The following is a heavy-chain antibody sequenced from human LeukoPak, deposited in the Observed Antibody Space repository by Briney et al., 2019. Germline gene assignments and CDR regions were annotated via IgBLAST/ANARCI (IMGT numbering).Heavy chain of an antibody. D-gene: IGHD2-2*01. V-gene: IGHV3-7*03. CDR3: AKGKGTVPAAMGWVDY. J-gene: IGHJ4*02. Sequence: GGSLRLSCAASGFTFSSYWMSWVRQAPGKGLEWVANIKQDGSEKYYVDSVKGRFTISRDNAKNSLYLQMNSLRAEDTAVYYCAKGKGTVPAAMGWVDYWGQGTLVTVSS. CDR1: GFTFSSYW. CDR2: IKQDGSEK.